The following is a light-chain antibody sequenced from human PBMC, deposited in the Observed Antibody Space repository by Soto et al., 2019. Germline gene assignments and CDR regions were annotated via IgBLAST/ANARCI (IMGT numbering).Light chain of an antibody. CDR3: HKCDRWRVT. CDR2: STS. Sequence: VLTQSPANLTLSPGETVTLSCRATQVVSNPYLAWYQQKVGQPPRLLISSTSKRAPGIPERFRGAGSGTEYTLTVSAVEPGERGDYLCHKCDRWRVTVGP. J-gene: IGKJ3*01. V-gene: IGKV3D-20*02. CDR1: QVVSNPY.